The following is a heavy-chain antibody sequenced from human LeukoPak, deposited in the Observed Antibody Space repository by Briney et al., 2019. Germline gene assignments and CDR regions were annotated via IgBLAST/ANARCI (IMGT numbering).Heavy chain of an antibody. D-gene: IGHD2-2*01. Sequence: SETLSLTCTVSGGSISSYYWSWIRQPAGKGLEWIGRIYTSGSTNYNPSLKSRVTMSVDTSKNQFSLKLSSVTAADTAVYYCARDRIVVVPAPYYYYYGMDVWGQGTMVTVSS. CDR1: GGSISSYY. J-gene: IGHJ6*02. CDR3: ARDRIVVVPAPYYYYYGMDV. V-gene: IGHV4-4*07. CDR2: IYTSGST.